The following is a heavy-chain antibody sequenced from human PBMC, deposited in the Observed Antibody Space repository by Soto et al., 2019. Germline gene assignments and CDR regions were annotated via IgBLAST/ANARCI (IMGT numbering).Heavy chain of an antibody. Sequence: GGSLRLSCSASGFTFSSYAMHWVRQAPGKGLEYVSAISSNGGSTYYADSVNGRFTISRDNSKNTLYLQMSSLRAEDTAVYYCVKGHSSRAHYYYGMDVWGQGTTVTVSS. J-gene: IGHJ6*02. D-gene: IGHD6-13*01. V-gene: IGHV3-64D*06. CDR3: VKGHSSRAHYYYGMDV. CDR1: GFTFSSYA. CDR2: ISSNGGST.